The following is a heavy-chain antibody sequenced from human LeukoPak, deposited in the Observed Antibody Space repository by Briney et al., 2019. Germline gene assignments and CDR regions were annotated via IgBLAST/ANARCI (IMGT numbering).Heavy chain of an antibody. V-gene: IGHV3-21*01. J-gene: IGHJ3*02. CDR3: ARGRYSYGYGAFDI. CDR2: ISSSSSYI. CDR1: GFTFSSYS. Sequence: GGSLRLSCAASGFTFSSYSMNWVRQAPGKGLEWVSSISSSSSYIYYADSVKGRFTISRDNAKNSLYLQMNSLRAEDTAVYYCARGRYSYGYGAFDIWGQGTMVTVSS. D-gene: IGHD5-18*01.